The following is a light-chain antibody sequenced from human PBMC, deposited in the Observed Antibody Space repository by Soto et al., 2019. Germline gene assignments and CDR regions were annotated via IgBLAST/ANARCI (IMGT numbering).Light chain of an antibody. V-gene: IGLV1-51*02. CDR3: GTWDSSLSAVV. CDR2: ENN. CDR1: SSNIGNNY. J-gene: IGLJ2*01. Sequence: QSVLKQPPSVSAALGQKVTISCSGSSSNIGNNYVSWYQQLPGTAPKLLIYENNKRPSGIPDRFSGSKSGTSATLGITGLQTEDEADYYCGTWDSSLSAVVFGGGTKVTVL.